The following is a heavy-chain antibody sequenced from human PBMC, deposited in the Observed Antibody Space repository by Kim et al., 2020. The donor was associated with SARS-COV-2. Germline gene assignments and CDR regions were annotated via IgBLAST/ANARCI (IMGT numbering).Heavy chain of an antibody. D-gene: IGHD1-26*01. CDR2: IDPSDSYT. CDR1: GYSFTSYW. Sequence: GESLKISCKGSGYSFTSYWISWVRQMPGKGLEWMGRIDPSDSYTNYSPSFQGHVTISADKSISTAYLQWSSLKASDTAMYYCARPFWGSGSYHAFDIWGQGTMVTVSS. J-gene: IGHJ3*02. V-gene: IGHV5-10-1*01. CDR3: ARPFWGSGSYHAFDI.